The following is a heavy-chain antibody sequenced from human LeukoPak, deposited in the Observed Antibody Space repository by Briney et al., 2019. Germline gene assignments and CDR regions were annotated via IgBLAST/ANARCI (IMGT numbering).Heavy chain of an antibody. CDR3: AGGTMFPYYFDY. J-gene: IGHJ4*02. Sequence: GGSLRLSCAASGFTFSRYTMKWVRQAPGKGLEWVSFISTSSSYIYYADSVKGRFTISRDNAKNSLYLQMNSLRVEDTAVYYCAGGTMFPYYFDYWGQGTLVTVSS. V-gene: IGHV3-21*01. D-gene: IGHD3-10*02. CDR2: ISTSSSYI. CDR1: GFTFSRYT.